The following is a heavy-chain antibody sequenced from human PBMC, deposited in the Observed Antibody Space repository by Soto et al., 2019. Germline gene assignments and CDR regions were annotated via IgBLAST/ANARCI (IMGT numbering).Heavy chain of an antibody. Sequence: SETLSLTCAVYGGSFSGYYWSWIRQPPGKGLEWIGEINHSGSTNYNPSLKSRVTISVDTSKNQFSLKLSSVTAADTAVYYCATRGIAAAGTGRAFDIWGQGTMVTVSS. CDR2: INHSGST. D-gene: IGHD6-13*01. CDR1: GGSFSGYY. V-gene: IGHV4-34*01. J-gene: IGHJ3*02. CDR3: ATRGIAAAGTGRAFDI.